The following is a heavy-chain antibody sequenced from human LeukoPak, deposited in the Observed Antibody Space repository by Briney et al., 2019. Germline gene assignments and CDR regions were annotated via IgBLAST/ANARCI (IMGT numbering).Heavy chain of an antibody. Sequence: GGSLRLSCAASGFTFSSYWMSWVRQAPGKGLEWVANIKQDGSEKYYVDSMKGRFAISRDNAKNSLYLQMNSLRAEDTALYYCARDGWGAARAIDYWGQGTLVTVSS. V-gene: IGHV3-7*03. D-gene: IGHD6-6*01. CDR2: IKQDGSEK. J-gene: IGHJ4*02. CDR1: GFTFSSYW. CDR3: ARDGWGAARAIDY.